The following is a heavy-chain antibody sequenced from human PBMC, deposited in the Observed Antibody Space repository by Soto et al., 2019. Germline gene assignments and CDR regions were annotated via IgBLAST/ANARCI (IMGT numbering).Heavy chain of an antibody. D-gene: IGHD6-6*01. V-gene: IGHV1-69*01. CDR2: LIPIFGAE. J-gene: IGHJ5*02. Sequence: QVQLVQSGAEVRKPGSSVKVSCKISGGTFTNYVISGLRQAPGQGLEWMGGLIPIFGAENLAQKFQGRVTITADESTSTVNMELSSLTSEDTAVYYCARGRSSPNFDPWGQGTLVTVSS. CDR3: ARGRSSPNFDP. CDR1: GGTFTNYV.